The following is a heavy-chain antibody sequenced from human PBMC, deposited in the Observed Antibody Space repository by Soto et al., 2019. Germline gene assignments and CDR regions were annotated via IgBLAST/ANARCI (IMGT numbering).Heavy chain of an antibody. D-gene: IGHD2-21*01. V-gene: IGHV3-23*01. CDR3: AKLAEIDIRYYYYCYMDV. Sequence: GGSLRLSCAASGFTFSSYAMSWVRQAPGKGLEWVSAISGSGGSTYYADSVKGRFTISRDNSKNTLYLQMNSLRAEDTAVYYCAKLAEIDIRYYYYCYMDVWGKGTTVTVSS. CDR2: ISGSGGST. CDR1: GFTFSSYA. J-gene: IGHJ6*03.